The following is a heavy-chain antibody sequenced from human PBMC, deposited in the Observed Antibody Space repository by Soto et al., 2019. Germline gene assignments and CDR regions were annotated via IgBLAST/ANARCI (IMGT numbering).Heavy chain of an antibody. CDR1: GFIFNTYS. J-gene: IGHJ4*02. CDR3: ARLGRDIPFDQ. Sequence: EVQVVESGGGLVQPGGYLRRSCAASGFIFNTYSMGWVRQALGKGLEWVANIKEEGSEKYYVASVKGRFIISRDNAKNLLYLQMSSLRAEDTAVYFCARLGRDIPFDQWGQGTLVTVSS. D-gene: IGHD7-27*01. CDR2: IKEEGSEK. V-gene: IGHV3-7*01.